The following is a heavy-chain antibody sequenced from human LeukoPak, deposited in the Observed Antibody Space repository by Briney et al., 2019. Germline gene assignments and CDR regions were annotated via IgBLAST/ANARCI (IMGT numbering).Heavy chain of an antibody. V-gene: IGHV1-8*01. Sequence: ASVKVSCKASGYTFTSYDINWVRQATGQGLEWMGWMNPNSGNTGYAQKFQGRVTMTRDTSINTAYMELSSLRSEDTAVYYCARVGLRGSGTHHDWFDSWGQGTLITVSS. D-gene: IGHD3-10*01. CDR2: MNPNSGNT. CDR1: GYTFTSYD. J-gene: IGHJ5*01. CDR3: ARVGLRGSGTHHDWFDS.